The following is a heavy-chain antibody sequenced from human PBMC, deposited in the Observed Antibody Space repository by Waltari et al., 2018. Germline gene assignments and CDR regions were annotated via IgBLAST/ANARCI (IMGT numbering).Heavy chain of an antibody. CDR1: GYSISSGYY. D-gene: IGHD6-6*01. CDR2: IYHSGST. CDR3: ARTLAARTGVDY. V-gene: IGHV4-38-2*01. J-gene: IGHJ4*02. Sequence: QVQLQESGPGLVKPSETLSLTCAVSGYSISSGYYWGWIRQPPGKGLEWIGSIYHSGSTYYNPSLKSRVTISVDTSKNQFSLKLSSVTAADTAVYYCARTLAARTGVDYWGQGTLVTVSS.